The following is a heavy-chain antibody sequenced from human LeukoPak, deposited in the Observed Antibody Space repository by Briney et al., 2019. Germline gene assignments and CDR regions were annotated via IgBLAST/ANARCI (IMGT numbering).Heavy chain of an antibody. Sequence: GGSLRLSCAASGFPFRNYGMHWVRQAPGKGLEWVAVISYDGSNKYYADSVKGRFTISRDNSKNTLYLQMNSLRAEDTAVYYCAKDLRGYGDYPGYWGQGTLVTVSS. CDR3: AKDLRGYGDYPGY. V-gene: IGHV3-30*18. CDR2: ISYDGSNK. D-gene: IGHD4-17*01. J-gene: IGHJ4*02. CDR1: GFPFRNYG.